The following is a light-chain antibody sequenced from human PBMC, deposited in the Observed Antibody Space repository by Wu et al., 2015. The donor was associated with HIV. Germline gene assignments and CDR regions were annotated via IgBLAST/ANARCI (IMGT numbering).Light chain of an antibody. CDR2: GAS. V-gene: IGKV1-8*01. Sequence: AIRMTQSPSSLSASTGDRVNITCRASQDISTYLAWYQQIPGKAPKILIYGASILQSGVPSRFSGSGSGTDFTLTISCLQSEDFATYYCQQYYTYPGYTFGQGTKLEIK. CDR1: QDISTY. CDR3: QQYYTYPGYT. J-gene: IGKJ2*01.